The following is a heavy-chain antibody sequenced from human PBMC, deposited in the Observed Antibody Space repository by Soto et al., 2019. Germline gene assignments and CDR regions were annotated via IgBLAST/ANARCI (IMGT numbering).Heavy chain of an antibody. V-gene: IGHV1-69*08. J-gene: IGHJ6*02. Sequence: QVQLVQSGAEVKKPGSSVKVSCKGSGGTFNRYTITWVRQAPGQGLEWMGRIIPMFGIASYAQNFQGRVRSPADXPXGXAXXELRSLRSEDTAVYYCARDSGRSDVVPAAISAMDVWGQGTTVTVSS. CDR1: GGTFNRYT. CDR2: IIPMFGIA. CDR3: ARDSGRSDVVPAAISAMDV. D-gene: IGHD2-2*01.